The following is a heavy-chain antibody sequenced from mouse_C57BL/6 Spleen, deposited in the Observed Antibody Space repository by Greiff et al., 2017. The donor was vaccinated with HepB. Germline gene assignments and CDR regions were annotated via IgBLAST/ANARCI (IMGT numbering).Heavy chain of an antibody. V-gene: IGHV1-63*01. CDR3: ARSDSNYYFDY. CDR1: GYTFTNYW. J-gene: IGHJ2*01. CDR2: IYPGGGYT. Sequence: VKVVESGAELVRPGTSVKMSCKASGYTFTNYWIGWAKQRPGHGLEWIGDIYPGGGYTNYNEKFKGKATLTADKSSSTAYMQFSSLTSEDSAIYYCARSDSNYYFDYWGQGTTLTVSS. D-gene: IGHD2-5*01.